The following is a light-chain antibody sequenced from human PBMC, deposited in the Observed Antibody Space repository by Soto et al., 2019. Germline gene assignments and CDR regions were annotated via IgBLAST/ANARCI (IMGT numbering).Light chain of an antibody. CDR2: YVT. Sequence: QSALTQPRSVSGSPGQSVTISCIGTSSDVASWYQQHPDKAPKLIIYYVTQRPSGVPDRFSASKSGNTASLTISGLQAEDEADYYCCSSAGGFTWVFGGGTKLTVL. J-gene: IGLJ3*02. V-gene: IGLV2-11*01. CDR1: SSDVA. CDR3: CSSAGGFTWV.